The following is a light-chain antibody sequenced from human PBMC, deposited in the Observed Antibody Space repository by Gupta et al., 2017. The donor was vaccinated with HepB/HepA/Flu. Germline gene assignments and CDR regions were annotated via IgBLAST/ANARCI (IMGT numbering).Light chain of an antibody. CDR2: AAS. J-gene: IGKJ1*01. Sequence: AIQMTQSPSSLSASVGDRVTITCRASQGIKKDLGWYQHKPGKAPKLLIFAASSLQTGVPSRFSGSGPGTDFTLTISSLQPEDFATYYCRQDDSYPRTFGQGTKVEMK. CDR3: RQDDSYPRT. V-gene: IGKV1-6*01. CDR1: QGIKKD.